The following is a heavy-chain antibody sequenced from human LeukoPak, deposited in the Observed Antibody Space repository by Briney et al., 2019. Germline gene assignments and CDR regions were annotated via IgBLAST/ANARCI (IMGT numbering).Heavy chain of an antibody. CDR3: VKDRDRNLARVNFDY. Sequence: PGGSLRLSCSASGFTFSSYALHWVRQAPGKGLEYVSGVNSNGVSTNYAGSVKGRITISRDNSNNTLHLQMSSPRGEDTAVYYCVKDRDRNLARVNFDYWGQGTLVTVSS. V-gene: IGHV3-64D*06. D-gene: IGHD5-24*01. CDR1: GFTFSSYA. J-gene: IGHJ4*02. CDR2: VNSNGVST.